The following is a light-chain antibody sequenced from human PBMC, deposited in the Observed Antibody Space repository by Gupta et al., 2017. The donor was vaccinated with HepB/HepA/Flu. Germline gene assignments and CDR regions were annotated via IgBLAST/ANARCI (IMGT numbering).Light chain of an antibody. CDR2: DYN. CDR3: PSSDDNSPWV. J-gene: IGLJ2*01. Sequence: NFMLTQRHSVSQSPGKTGTISCTRSSGSIASNYVQWYQQRPGSAPTTEIDDYNQRPSGVPVRFSFSMARSCTSASLTICGLKTEDEADYYCPSSDDNSPWVFGGGTRLTVL. V-gene: IGLV6-57*03. CDR1: SGSIASNY.